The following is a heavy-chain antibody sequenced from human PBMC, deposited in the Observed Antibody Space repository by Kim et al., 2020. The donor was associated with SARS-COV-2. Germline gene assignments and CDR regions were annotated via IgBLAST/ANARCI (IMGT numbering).Heavy chain of an antibody. CDR3: ARRGSDTAMDIDY. CDR1: GYSFSSYW. D-gene: IGHD5-18*01. J-gene: IGHJ4*02. V-gene: IGHV5-10-1*01. Sequence: GESLKISCKGSGYSFSSYWISWVRQMPGKGLEWMGRIDPSDSYTNYSPSFLGHVTISADKSISTAYLQWSSLKASDTAMYYCARRGSDTAMDIDYWGQGTLVTVSS. CDR2: IDPSDSYT.